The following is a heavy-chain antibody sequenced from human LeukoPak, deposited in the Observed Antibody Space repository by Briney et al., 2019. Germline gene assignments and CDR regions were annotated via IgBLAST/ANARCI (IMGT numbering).Heavy chain of an antibody. D-gene: IGHD1-26*01. CDR3: ARNIGGATRGGWFDR. CDR1: GYTFTNYD. J-gene: IGHJ5*02. Sequence: ASVKVSCKASGYTFTNYDINWVRQATGQGLEWMGWMNPNSGNTGYAQKFQGRVTMTRNTSISTAYMELSSLRSEDTALYYCARNIGGATRGGWFDRGGREPRAPVPS. V-gene: IGHV1-8*01. CDR2: MNPNSGNT.